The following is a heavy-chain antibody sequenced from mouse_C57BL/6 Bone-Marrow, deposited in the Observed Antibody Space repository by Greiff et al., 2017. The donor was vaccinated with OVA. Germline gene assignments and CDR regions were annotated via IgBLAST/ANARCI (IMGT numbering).Heavy chain of an antibody. J-gene: IGHJ1*03. D-gene: IGHD1-1*01. V-gene: IGHV10-3*01. CDR1: GFTFNTYA. Sequence: EVQRVESGGGLVQPKGSLKLSCAASGFTFNTYAMHWVRQAPGKGLEWVARIRSKSSNYATYYADSVKDRFTISRDDSQSMLYLQMNNLKTEDTAMYYCVRAIERYGSSYWYFDVWGTGTTVTVSS. CDR3: VRAIERYGSSYWYFDV. CDR2: IRSKSSNYAT.